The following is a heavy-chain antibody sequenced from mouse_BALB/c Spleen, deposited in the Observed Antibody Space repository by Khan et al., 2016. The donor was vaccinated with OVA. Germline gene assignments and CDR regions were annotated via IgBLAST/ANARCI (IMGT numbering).Heavy chain of an antibody. CDR1: GFTFSTYG. J-gene: IGHJ3*01. CDR2: ISTDGHYT. D-gene: IGHD1-1*01. V-gene: IGHV5-6*01. CDR3: AGVAYYYDSEGFAY. Sequence: EVELVESGGDLVKPGGSLKLSCAASGFTFSTYGMSWVRQTPDKRLEWVATISTDGHYTYYPDSVTGRFTISRDNAKNTLYLQMTSLRSEDTAMFYCAGVAYYYDSEGFAYWGQGTLVTVSA.